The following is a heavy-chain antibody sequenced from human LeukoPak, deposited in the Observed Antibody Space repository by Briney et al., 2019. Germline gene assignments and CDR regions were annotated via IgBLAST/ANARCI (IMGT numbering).Heavy chain of an antibody. D-gene: IGHD3-22*01. CDR2: ISDIGSI. V-gene: IGHV4-59*08. CDR1: GGSISSYY. CDR3: ARHVRITMIVVVMKSSWFDP. J-gene: IGHJ5*02. Sequence: KTSETLSLTCTVSGGSISSYYWSWIRQPPGKGLEWIAYISDIGSINYNPSLKSRVTISVDTSKNQFSLKLSSVTAADTAVYYCARHVRITMIVVVMKSSWFDPWGQGTLVTVSS.